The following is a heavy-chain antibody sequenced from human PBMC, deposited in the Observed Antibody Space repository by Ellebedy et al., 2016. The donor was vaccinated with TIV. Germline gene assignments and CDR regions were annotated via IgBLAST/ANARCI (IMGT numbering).Heavy chain of an antibody. CDR3: TRLRRDSYNSVY. J-gene: IGHJ4*02. D-gene: IGHD5-24*01. CDR1: GFIFGDYA. CDR2: IRSKAYGGTT. V-gene: IGHV3-49*03. Sequence: GESLKISCTASGFIFGDYAMSWFRQAPGKGLEWVGFIRSKAYGGTTEYAAYVKGRFTISRDDSKSIAYLQMNSLKTEDTAVYYCTRLRRDSYNSVYWGQGTLVTVSS.